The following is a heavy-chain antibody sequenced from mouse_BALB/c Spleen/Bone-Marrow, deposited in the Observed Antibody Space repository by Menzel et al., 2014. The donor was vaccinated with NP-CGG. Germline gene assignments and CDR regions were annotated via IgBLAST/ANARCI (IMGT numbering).Heavy chain of an antibody. CDR1: GYTFTSYR. Sequence: QVQLQQSGAELVRPGASVKLSCKASGYTFTSYRINWVKQRPGQGLEWIGNIYPSDSYTNYNQKFKDKATLTVDKSSSTAYMQLSSPTSEDSAVYFCTRAGNYGNYYAMDYWGQGTSVTVSS. J-gene: IGHJ4*01. CDR2: IYPSDSYT. CDR3: TRAGNYGNYYAMDY. V-gene: IGHV1-69*02. D-gene: IGHD2-1*01.